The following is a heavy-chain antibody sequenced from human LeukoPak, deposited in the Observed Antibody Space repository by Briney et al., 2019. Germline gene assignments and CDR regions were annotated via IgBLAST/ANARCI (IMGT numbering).Heavy chain of an antibody. CDR3: ARDPPRYGDYVDDY. CDR2: TYYRSKWYN. Sequence: SQTLSLTCAISGDSVSSNSAAWNWIRQSPSRGLEWLGRTYYRSKWYNDYAVSVKSRITINPDTSKNQFSLKLSSVTAADTAVYYCARDPPRYGDYVDDYWGQGTLATVSS. V-gene: IGHV6-1*01. J-gene: IGHJ4*02. CDR1: GDSVSSNSAA. D-gene: IGHD4-17*01.